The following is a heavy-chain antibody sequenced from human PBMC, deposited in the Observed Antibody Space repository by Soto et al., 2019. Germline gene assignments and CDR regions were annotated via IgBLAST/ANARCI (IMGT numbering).Heavy chain of an antibody. Sequence: QMQLEESGPGLVKPSETLSLTCAVSGASIIAEQPWPWVRQTPGKGLEWIGEIHHSGITRTNPSLMNRVTMSVDKSRNQFFLNLNSVTAADTAVYYCARGFGWYAMDHWGQGTLVIV. CDR2: IHHSGIT. V-gene: IGHV4-4*02. D-gene: IGHD6-19*01. J-gene: IGHJ4*03. CDR1: GASIIAEQP. CDR3: ARGFGWYAMDH.